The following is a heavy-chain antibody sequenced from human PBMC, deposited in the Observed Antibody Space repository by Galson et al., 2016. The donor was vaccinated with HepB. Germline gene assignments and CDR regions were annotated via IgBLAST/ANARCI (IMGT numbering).Heavy chain of an antibody. CDR2: ISNNGGNT. V-gene: IGHV3-64D*06. CDR1: GFTFKTHA. Sequence: SLRLSCAVSGFTFKTHAMHWVRQAPGKGLEYVSTISNNGGNTNYADSVKGRFTISRDNSKNTLYPQMGSLRADDTAIYYCVKVGGSGSYYTSYFDHWGQGTLVTVSS. CDR3: VKVGGSGSYYTSYFDH. D-gene: IGHD3-10*01. J-gene: IGHJ4*02.